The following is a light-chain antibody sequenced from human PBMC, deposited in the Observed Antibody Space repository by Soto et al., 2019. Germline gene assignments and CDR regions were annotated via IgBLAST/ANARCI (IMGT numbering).Light chain of an antibody. J-gene: IGKJ1*01. Sequence: DIQMTQSPSTLSASVGDRVTITCRSSQSINSWLAWYQQKPGGAPKLLIYKASSLESRVPSRFSSSGSGTEFTLTISSLQPDDFATYYCQQYTIYSTFGQGTKVEIK. CDR3: QQYTIYST. V-gene: IGKV1-5*03. CDR1: QSINSW. CDR2: KAS.